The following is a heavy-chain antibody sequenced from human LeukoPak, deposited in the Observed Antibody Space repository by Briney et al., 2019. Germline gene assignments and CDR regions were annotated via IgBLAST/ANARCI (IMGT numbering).Heavy chain of an antibody. V-gene: IGHV1-69*13. CDR2: IIPIFGTA. Sequence: SVKVSCKASGGTFSSYAISWVLQAPGQGLEWMGGIIPIFGTANYAQKFQGRITITADESTSTAYMELSSLRSEDTAVYYCARDRYCTNGVCYRGFNDYWGQGTLVTVSS. CDR1: GGTFSSYA. D-gene: IGHD2-8*01. J-gene: IGHJ4*02. CDR3: ARDRYCTNGVCYRGFNDY.